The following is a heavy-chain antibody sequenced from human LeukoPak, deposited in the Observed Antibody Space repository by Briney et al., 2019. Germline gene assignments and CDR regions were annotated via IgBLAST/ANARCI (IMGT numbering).Heavy chain of an antibody. CDR2: ISSNGGTT. CDR1: GFTFSSYA. V-gene: IGHV3-64*01. D-gene: IGHD3-22*01. J-gene: IGHJ4*02. Sequence: PGGSLRLSCAASGFTFSSYAMHWVRQAPGKGLEYVSAISSNGGTTYYANSVKGRFTISRDNSKNTLYLQMGSLRAEDMAVYYCARSVGRNYYDSSGYSIFGYWGQGTLVTVSS. CDR3: ARSVGRNYYDSSGYSIFGY.